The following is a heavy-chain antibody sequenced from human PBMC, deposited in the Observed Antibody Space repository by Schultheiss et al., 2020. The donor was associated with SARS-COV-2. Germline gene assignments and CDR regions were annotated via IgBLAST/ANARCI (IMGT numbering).Heavy chain of an antibody. J-gene: IGHJ4*02. CDR2: INWNGGTT. Sequence: GGSLRLSCGTSGFSFGDYGMSWVRQGAGKGLEWVAGINWNGGTTDYGDSVKGRFSISRDNAKNSVFLDMKNLRAEDTAVYYCARGSRSSIGLGGSDFWGQGTLVTVSS. CDR1: GFSFGDYG. D-gene: IGHD6-19*01. V-gene: IGHV3-20*04. CDR3: ARGSRSSIGLGGSDF.